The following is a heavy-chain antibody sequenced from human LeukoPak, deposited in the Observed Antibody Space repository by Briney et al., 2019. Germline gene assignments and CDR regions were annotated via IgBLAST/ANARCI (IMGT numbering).Heavy chain of an antibody. D-gene: IGHD2-15*01. V-gene: IGHV3-23*01. Sequence: GESLTLSCTASGFTFSSYDMSCVRQAPGKGLEWVSPINGSGGSTYYADSVKGRFTISRDNSKNTLYLQMNSLRAEDTAVYYCATTFTMDCSGGSCYDYWGQGTLVTVSS. CDR3: ATTFTMDCSGGSCYDY. CDR1: GFTFSSYD. CDR2: INGSGGST. J-gene: IGHJ4*02.